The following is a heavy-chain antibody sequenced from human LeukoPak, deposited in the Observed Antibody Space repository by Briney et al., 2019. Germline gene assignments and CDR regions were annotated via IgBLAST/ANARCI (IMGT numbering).Heavy chain of an antibody. D-gene: IGHD6-19*01. J-gene: IGHJ4*02. CDR3: ARSSYSSGWYGPDY. V-gene: IGHV3-33*01. CDR1: GFTFSSYG. CDR2: IWYDGSNK. Sequence: PGRSLRLSCAASGFTFSSYGMHWVRQAPGKGLEWVAVIWYDGSNKYYADSVKGRFTISRDNSKNTLYLQMNGLRAEGTAVYYCARSSYSSGWYGPDYWGQGTLVTVSS.